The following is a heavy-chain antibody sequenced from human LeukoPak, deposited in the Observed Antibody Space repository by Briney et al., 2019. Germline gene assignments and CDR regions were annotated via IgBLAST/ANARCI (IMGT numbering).Heavy chain of an antibody. CDR2: IIPIFGTA. D-gene: IGHD5-24*01. CDR3: ARWLQLQEGNWFDP. Sequence: SVKVSCKASGGTFSSYAISWVRQAPGQGLEWMGGIIPIFGTANYAQKFQGRVTITTDESTSTAYMELSGLRSEDTAVYYCARWLQLQEGNWFDPWGQGTLVTVSS. CDR1: GGTFSSYA. V-gene: IGHV1-69*05. J-gene: IGHJ5*02.